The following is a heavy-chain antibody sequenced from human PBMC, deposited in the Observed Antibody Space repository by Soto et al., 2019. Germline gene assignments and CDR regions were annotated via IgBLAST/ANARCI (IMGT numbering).Heavy chain of an antibody. CDR2: IYYSGST. J-gene: IGHJ5*02. D-gene: IGHD2-15*01. V-gene: IGHV4-39*01. CDR3: ARHVRAGCSGGSCYSGWFDP. CDR1: GGSLSSSSYY. Sequence: ASETLSLTCTVSGGSLSSSSYYWGWVRQPPGKGLEWIGSIYYSGSTYYNPSLKSRVTISVDTSKNQFSLKLSSVTAADTAVYYCARHVRAGCSGGSCYSGWFDPWGQGTLVTVSS.